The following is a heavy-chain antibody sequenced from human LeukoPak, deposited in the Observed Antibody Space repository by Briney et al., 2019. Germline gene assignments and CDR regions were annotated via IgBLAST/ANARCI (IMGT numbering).Heavy chain of an antibody. CDR2: INPNSGNT. J-gene: IGHJ6*03. CDR1: GYTFTSYD. D-gene: IGHD3-10*01. Sequence: ASVKVSCKASGYTFTSYDINWVRQATGQGLEWMGWINPNSGNTGYAQKFQGRVTITRNTSISTAYMELSSLRSEDTAVYYCARAPGGLWFGELWGYYYMDVWGKGTTVTVSS. V-gene: IGHV1-8*03. CDR3: ARAPGGLWFGELWGYYYMDV.